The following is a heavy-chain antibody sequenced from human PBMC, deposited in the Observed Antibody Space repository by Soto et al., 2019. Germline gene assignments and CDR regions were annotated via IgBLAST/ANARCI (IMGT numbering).Heavy chain of an antibody. D-gene: IGHD6-19*01. CDR3: ARGRGSSGGYFDY. Sequence: EVQLVESGGGLAQPGGSLRVSCAASGFSFSNYLMHWVRQVPGKGLVWVSRINSDGSSTNYADSVKGRFTISRDNAKNTLNLQMGSLRAEDTAVYFCARGRGSSGGYFDYWGQGTLVTVSS. V-gene: IGHV3-74*01. J-gene: IGHJ4*02. CDR2: INSDGSST. CDR1: GFSFSNYL.